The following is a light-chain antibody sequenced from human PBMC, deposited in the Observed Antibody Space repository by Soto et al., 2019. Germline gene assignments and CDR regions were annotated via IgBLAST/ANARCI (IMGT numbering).Light chain of an antibody. V-gene: IGKV3-15*01. Sequence: EIVMTHSPATLSVSPGERATLSCMASQSVGSNLAWYQQKPGQAPRLLIYGASTRANGIPARFSGTGSGTELTLTISSLQSDDFALYYCQQYTKWPRFGPGTKVDIK. CDR1: QSVGSN. CDR2: GAS. CDR3: QQYTKWPR. J-gene: IGKJ3*01.